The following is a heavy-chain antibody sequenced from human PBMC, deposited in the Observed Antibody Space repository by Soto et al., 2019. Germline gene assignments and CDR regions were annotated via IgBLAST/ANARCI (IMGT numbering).Heavy chain of an antibody. Sequence: QVQLVQSGAEVKKPGASVKVSCKASGYTFTSYGISWVRQAPGQGLEWMGWISAYNGNTNYAQKLQGRVTMTTDTSTSTAYMELRSLRSDDTAVYYCARVGDIVVVPAANHEHNWFDPWGQGTLVTVSS. D-gene: IGHD2-2*01. CDR2: ISAYNGNT. J-gene: IGHJ5*02. CDR1: GYTFTSYG. V-gene: IGHV1-18*04. CDR3: ARVGDIVVVPAANHEHNWFDP.